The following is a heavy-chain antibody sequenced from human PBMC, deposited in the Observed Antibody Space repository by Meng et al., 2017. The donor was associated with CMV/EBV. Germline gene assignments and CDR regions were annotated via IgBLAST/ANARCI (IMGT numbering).Heavy chain of an antibody. CDR1: GFTFSSYS. CDR2: ISSSSSYI. D-gene: IGHD3-3*01. Sequence: GESLKISCAASGFTFSSYSMNWVRQAPGKGLEWVSSISSSSSYIYYADSVKGRFTISRDNAKNPLYLQMNSLRAEDTAVYYCARSTGSRKGITIFGVVIDYGMDVWGQGTTVTVSS. V-gene: IGHV3-21*01. J-gene: IGHJ6*02. CDR3: ARSTGSRKGITIFGVVIDYGMDV.